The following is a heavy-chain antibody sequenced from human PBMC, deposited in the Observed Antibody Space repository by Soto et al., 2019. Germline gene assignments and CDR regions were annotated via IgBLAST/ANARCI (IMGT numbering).Heavy chain of an antibody. J-gene: IGHJ6*02. CDR2: IWYDGSNK. D-gene: IGHD6-19*01. Sequence: GGSLRLSCAASGFTFSSYGMHWVRQAPGKGLEWVAVIWYDGSNKYYADSVKGRFTISRDNSKNTLYLQMNSLRAEDTAVYYCARVKQWLGYYYYGMDVWGQGTTVTVSS. V-gene: IGHV3-33*01. CDR3: ARVKQWLGYYYYGMDV. CDR1: GFTFSSYG.